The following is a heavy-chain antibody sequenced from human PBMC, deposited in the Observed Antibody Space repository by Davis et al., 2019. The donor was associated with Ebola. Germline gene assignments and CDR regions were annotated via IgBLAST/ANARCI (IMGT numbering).Heavy chain of an antibody. CDR1: GFTFSSYW. CDR3: ARDLYYDFWSGYYTGDWYFDY. D-gene: IGHD3-3*01. Sequence: PGGSLRLSCAASGFTFSSYWMRWVRQAPGKGLEWVANIKQDGSEKYYVDSVKGRFTISRDNAKNSLYLQMNSLRAEDTAVYYCARDLYYDFWSGYYTGDWYFDYWGQGTLVTVSS. J-gene: IGHJ4*02. CDR2: IKQDGSEK. V-gene: IGHV3-7*01.